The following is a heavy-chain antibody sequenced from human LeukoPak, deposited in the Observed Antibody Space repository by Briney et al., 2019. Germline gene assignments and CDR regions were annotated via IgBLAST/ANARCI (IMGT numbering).Heavy chain of an antibody. Sequence: SETLSLTCTVSGGSISSSYRSWIRQPPGKGLEWIGHVYSSGTTSYNPSLKSRVTISVDTSKNQFSLKLTSVTAADTAVYYCARDGSWGYDSWGQGPLVSVSS. V-gene: IGHV4-59*01. CDR3: ARDGSWGYDS. J-gene: IGHJ4*02. CDR2: VYSSGTT. D-gene: IGHD6-13*01. CDR1: GGSISSSY.